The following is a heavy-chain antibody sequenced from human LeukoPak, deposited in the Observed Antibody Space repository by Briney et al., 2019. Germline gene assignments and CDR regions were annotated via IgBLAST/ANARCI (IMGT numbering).Heavy chain of an antibody. D-gene: IGHD5-24*01. CDR2: IYYSGGT. V-gene: IGHV4-59*01. Sequence: SETLSLTCTVSGGSINSYYWSWIRQPPGKGLEWIGYIYYSGGTNYNPSLKSRVTISVDTSKNQFSLKMTSVTAADTAVYYCARARDGHINNWFDPWGQGTLVTVSS. CDR3: ARARDGHINNWFDP. J-gene: IGHJ5*02. CDR1: GGSINSYY.